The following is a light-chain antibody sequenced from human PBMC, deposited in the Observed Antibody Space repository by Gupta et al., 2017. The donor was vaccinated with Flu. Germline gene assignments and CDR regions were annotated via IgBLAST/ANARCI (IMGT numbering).Light chain of an antibody. CDR1: KSISSY. CDR3: QQSYSTPIT. Sequence: DIQMAQSPSSLFAPVGDRVTITCRASKSISSYLNWYQQKPGKAPKLLIYAASSLQSGVPSRFSGSGSGTDFTLTISSLQPEDFATYYCQQSYSTPITFGQGTQVEIK. J-gene: IGKJ5*01. CDR2: AAS. V-gene: IGKV1-39*01.